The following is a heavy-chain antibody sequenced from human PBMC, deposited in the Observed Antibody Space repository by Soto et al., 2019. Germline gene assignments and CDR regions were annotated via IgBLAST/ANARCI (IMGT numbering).Heavy chain of an antibody. Sequence: PSETLSLTCAVYGGSFSGYYWSWIRQPPGKGLEWIGEINHSGSTNYNPSLKSRVTISADTSKNQFSLKLSSVTAADTAVYYCARGRMMVRGYFDYWGQGALVTVSS. J-gene: IGHJ4*02. CDR2: INHSGST. CDR1: GGSFSGYY. CDR3: ARGRMMVRGYFDY. V-gene: IGHV4-34*01. D-gene: IGHD3-10*01.